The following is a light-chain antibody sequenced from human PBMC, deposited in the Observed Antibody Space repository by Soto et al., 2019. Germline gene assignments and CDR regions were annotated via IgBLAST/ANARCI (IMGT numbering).Light chain of an antibody. V-gene: IGLV2-14*03. CDR1: SSDVGGYNF. Sequence: QSALTQPASVSGSPGQSITISCTGTSSDVGGYNFVSWYQQHPGKVPKLMIFDVNRRPSGVSDRFSGSKSGNTASLTISGLQAEDEGDYSGCSYTSSSTHVFGSGTKVTVL. CDR3: CSYTSSSTHV. J-gene: IGLJ1*01. CDR2: DVN.